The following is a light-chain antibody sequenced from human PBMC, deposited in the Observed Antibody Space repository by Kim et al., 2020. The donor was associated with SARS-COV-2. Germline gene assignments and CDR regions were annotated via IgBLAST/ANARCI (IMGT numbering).Light chain of an antibody. Sequence: EIVLTQSPGTLSLSPGERATLSRRASQSVSSSYLAWYQQKPGQAPRLLIYGASSRATGIPDRFSGSGSGIDFTLTISRLEPEDFAVYYCQQYGSSPPWTFGQGTKVDIK. J-gene: IGKJ1*01. CDR1: QSVSSSY. V-gene: IGKV3-20*01. CDR3: QQYGSSPPWT. CDR2: GAS.